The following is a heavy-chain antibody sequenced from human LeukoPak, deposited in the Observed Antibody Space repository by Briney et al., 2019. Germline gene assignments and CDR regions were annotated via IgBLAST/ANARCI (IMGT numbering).Heavy chain of an antibody. D-gene: IGHD3-10*01. CDR3: AKDYGRITMVRGVIPYFGY. J-gene: IGHJ4*02. CDR2: ISYDGSNK. V-gene: IGHV3-30*18. CDR1: GFTFSSYG. Sequence: GRSLRLSCAASGFTFSSYGMHWVRQAPGKGLEWVAVISYDGSNKYYADSVKGRFTISRDNSKNTLYLQMNSLRAEDTAVYYCAKDYGRITMVRGVIPYFGYWGQGTLVTVSS.